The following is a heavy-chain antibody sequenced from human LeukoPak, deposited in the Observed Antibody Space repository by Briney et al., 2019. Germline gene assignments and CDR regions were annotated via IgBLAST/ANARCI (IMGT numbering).Heavy chain of an antibody. CDR1: GGSISTSGYY. Sequence: NPSETLSLTCTVSGGSISTSGYYWGWIRQPPGKGLEYFASIDSGGNTYYNPSLQSRVTISADTSKNQFSLKLSSVTAADTAVYYCARVSFDLGAYNWNADAKPHDAFDIWGQGTMVTVSS. CDR3: ARVSFDLGAYNWNADAKPHDAFDI. CDR2: IDSGGNT. D-gene: IGHD1-20*01. J-gene: IGHJ3*02. V-gene: IGHV4-39*07.